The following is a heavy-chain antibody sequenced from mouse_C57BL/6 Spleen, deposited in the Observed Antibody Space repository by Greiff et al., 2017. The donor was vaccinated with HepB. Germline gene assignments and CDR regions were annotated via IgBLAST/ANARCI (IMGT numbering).Heavy chain of an antibody. J-gene: IGHJ2*01. V-gene: IGHV3-1*01. Sequence: VQLKESGPGMVKPSQSLSLTCTVTGYSITSGYDWHWIRHFPGNKLEWMGYISYSGSTNYNPSLKSRISITHDTSKNHFFLKLNSVTTEDTATYYCARGGGLLSGFDYWGQGTTLTVSS. CDR2: ISYSGST. D-gene: IGHD3-2*02. CDR1: GYSITSGYD. CDR3: ARGGGLLSGFDY.